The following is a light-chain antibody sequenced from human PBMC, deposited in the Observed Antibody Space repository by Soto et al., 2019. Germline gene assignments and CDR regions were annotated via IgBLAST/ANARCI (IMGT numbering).Light chain of an antibody. CDR3: QQYNNWPLT. CDR2: GAS. J-gene: IGKJ4*01. V-gene: IGKV3D-15*01. CDR1: QSVNSN. Sequence: EIVMTQSPATLSLSPGERATLSCRASQSVNSNLAWYQQKPGQAPRLLIYGASSRATGIPDRFSGSGSGTDLTLPTSRREHEDFAAYYCQQYNNWPLTFGGGTKVDIK.